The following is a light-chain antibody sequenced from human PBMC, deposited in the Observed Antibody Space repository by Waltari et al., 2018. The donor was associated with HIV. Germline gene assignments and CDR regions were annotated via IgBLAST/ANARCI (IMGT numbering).Light chain of an antibody. CDR3: AAWDGSLSVVV. V-gene: IGLV1-47*01. Sequence: QSVLTQPPSASGTPGQRVTISCSGSSSNIGSNYVYWYQQLPGTAPKLLIYRNNQRPSGVPDRFSGSKSGTSASLAISGLRSEDEADYYCAAWDGSLSVVVVGGGTKLTVL. J-gene: IGLJ2*01. CDR1: SSNIGSNY. CDR2: RNN.